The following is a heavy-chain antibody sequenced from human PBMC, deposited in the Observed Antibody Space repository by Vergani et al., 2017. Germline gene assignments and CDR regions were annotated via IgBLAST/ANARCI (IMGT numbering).Heavy chain of an antibody. CDR2: ISSSSSYI. Sequence: EVKLVESGGGLVKLGGSLRLSCAASGFTFSSYSMNWVRQAPGKGLEWVSSISSSSSYIYYADSVKGRFTISRDNAKNSLYLQMNSLRAEDTAVYYCARDLFYYDSSGYYSGFFDYWGQGTLVTVSS. D-gene: IGHD3-22*01. CDR1: GFTFSSYS. J-gene: IGHJ4*02. CDR3: ARDLFYYDSSGYYSGFFDY. V-gene: IGHV3-21*01.